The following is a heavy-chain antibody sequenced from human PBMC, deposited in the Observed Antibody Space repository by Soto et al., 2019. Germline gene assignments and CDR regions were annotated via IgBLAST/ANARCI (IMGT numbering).Heavy chain of an antibody. J-gene: IGHJ4*02. CDR2: IYYSGST. D-gene: IGHD6-19*01. CDR1: GGSISSSSYY. Sequence: SETLSLTCTVSGGSISSSSYYWGWIRQPPGKGLEWIGSIYYSGSTYYNPSLKSRVTISVDTSKNQFSLKLSSVTAADTAVYYCARRQGSGWLYCFDYWGQGTLVTVSS. CDR3: ARRQGSGWLYCFDY. V-gene: IGHV4-39*01.